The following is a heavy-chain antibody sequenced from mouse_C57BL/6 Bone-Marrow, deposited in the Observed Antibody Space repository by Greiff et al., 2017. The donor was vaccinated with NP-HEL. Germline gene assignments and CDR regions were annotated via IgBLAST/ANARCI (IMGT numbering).Heavy chain of an antibody. CDR3: ARIYYGMDY. J-gene: IGHJ4*01. Sequence: QVQLQQSGAELVKPGASVKLSCKASGYTFTSYWMQWVKQRPGQGLEWIGEIDPSDSYTNYNQKFKGKATLTVDTSSSTAYMQLSSLTSEDSAVYYCARIYYGMDYWGQGTSVTVSS. CDR1: GYTFTSYW. CDR2: IDPSDSYT. V-gene: IGHV1-50*01.